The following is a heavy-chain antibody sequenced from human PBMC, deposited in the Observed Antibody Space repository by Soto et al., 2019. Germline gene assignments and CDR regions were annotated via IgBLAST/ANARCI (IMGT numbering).Heavy chain of an antibody. V-gene: IGHV4-34*01. CDR1: AGSFTTYY. Sequence: QVLLQQWGAGLLKPSETLSLTCAVYAGSFTTYYWSWIRQPPGKGLEWIGEINSSGSTNYNPSLKSRLTISVDTSKNQFSLRLTSVTAADTAVYYCARIRARFSRSAFDIWGQGTMVTVSS. CDR2: INSSGST. J-gene: IGHJ3*02. D-gene: IGHD3-10*01. CDR3: ARIRARFSRSAFDI.